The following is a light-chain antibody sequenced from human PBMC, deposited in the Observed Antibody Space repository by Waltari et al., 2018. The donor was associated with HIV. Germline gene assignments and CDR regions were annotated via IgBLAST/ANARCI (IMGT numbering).Light chain of an antibody. CDR2: VNIDGSH. Sequence: QLVVTQSPSASAALGASVMLTCTLSSGHSRYAIAWLQQPPQKAPRYLMKVNIDGSHSRGDGIPDRFSGFSSGPERYLTISSLQSEDESDYFCQTWGTVVRVFGGGTKLTVL. J-gene: IGLJ3*02. CDR1: SGHSRYA. CDR3: QTWGTVVRV. V-gene: IGLV4-69*01.